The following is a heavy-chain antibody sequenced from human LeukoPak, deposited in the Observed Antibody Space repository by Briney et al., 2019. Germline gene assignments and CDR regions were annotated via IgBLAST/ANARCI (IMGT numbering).Heavy chain of an antibody. J-gene: IGHJ4*02. CDR3: ARNSRVASTSGLNY. CDR1: GGTFSSYP. D-gene: IGHD5-12*01. Sequence: ASVKVSCKVSGGTFSSYPISWVRQAPGQGLEWMGEITPIFGEAQNAEKFQGRVTITADEPTSTVYMELTSLRLDDTAMYYCARNSRVASTSGLNYWGQGTLVTVSS. V-gene: IGHV1-69*13. CDR2: ITPIFGEA.